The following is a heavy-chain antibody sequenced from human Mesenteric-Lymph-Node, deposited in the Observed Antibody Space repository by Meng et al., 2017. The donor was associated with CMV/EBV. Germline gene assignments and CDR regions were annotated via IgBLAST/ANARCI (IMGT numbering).Heavy chain of an antibody. CDR1: GGTFSSYA. CDR2: IIPILGIA. CDR3: AREGYCSGGSCYKKGGNWFDP. Sequence: SVKVSCKASGGTFSSYAISWVRQAPGQGFEWMGGIIPILGIANYAQKFQGRVTITADKSTSTAYMELSSLRSEDTAVYYCAREGYCSGGSCYKKGGNWFDPWGQGTLVTVSS. V-gene: IGHV1-69*10. J-gene: IGHJ5*02. D-gene: IGHD2-15*01.